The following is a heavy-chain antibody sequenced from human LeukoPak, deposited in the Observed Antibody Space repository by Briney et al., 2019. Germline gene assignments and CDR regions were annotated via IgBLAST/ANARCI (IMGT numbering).Heavy chain of an antibody. D-gene: IGHD6-19*01. V-gene: IGHV1-2*02. Sequence: ASVKVSCKASGYTFTGYYMHWVRQAPGQGLEWMGWINPNGGGTNYAQKFQGRVTMTRDTSISTAYMELSRLRSDDTAVYYCASLPGIAVAGDEYYFDYWGQGTLVTVSS. CDR3: ASLPGIAVAGDEYYFDY. CDR2: INPNGGGT. CDR1: GYTFTGYY. J-gene: IGHJ4*02.